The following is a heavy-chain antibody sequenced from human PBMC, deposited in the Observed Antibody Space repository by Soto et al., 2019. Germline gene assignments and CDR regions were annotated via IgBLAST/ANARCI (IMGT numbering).Heavy chain of an antibody. V-gene: IGHV4-59*01. CDR2: IYYSGST. J-gene: IGHJ5*02. D-gene: IGHD6-13*01. CDR1: GGSISSYY. CDR3: ARVERYSSSWYPNWFDP. Sequence: ETLSLTCTVSGGSISSYYWSWIRQPPGKGLEWIGYIYYSGSTNYNPSLKSRVTISVDTSKNQFSLKLSSVTAADTAVYYCARVERYSSSWYPNWFDPWGQGTLVTVSS.